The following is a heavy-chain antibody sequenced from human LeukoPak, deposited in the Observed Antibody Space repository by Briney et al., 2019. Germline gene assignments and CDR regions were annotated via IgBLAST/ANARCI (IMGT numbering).Heavy chain of an antibody. CDR2: ISGSGGST. V-gene: IGHV3-23*01. Sequence: GGSLRLSCAASGFIFSSYWIHWVRQAPGKGLEWVSAISGSGGSTYYADSVKGRFTISRDNSKNTLYLQMNSLRAEDTAVYYCAKGEWELQWGQGTLVTVSS. CDR3: AKGEWELQ. CDR1: GFIFSSYW. D-gene: IGHD1-26*01. J-gene: IGHJ4*02.